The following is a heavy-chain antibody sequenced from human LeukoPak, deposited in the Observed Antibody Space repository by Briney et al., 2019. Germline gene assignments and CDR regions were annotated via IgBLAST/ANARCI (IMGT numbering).Heavy chain of an antibody. CDR2: IGKDGAAK. CDR3: AKEEGWGVNVFDY. J-gene: IGHJ4*02. D-gene: IGHD3-10*01. V-gene: IGHV3-30*18. CDR1: GFSFSIYS. Sequence: PGGSLRLSCVASGFSFSIYSLNWVRQAPGKGLEWVAVIGKDGAAKHYAESVRGRFTISRDNSKNTLDLQMDSLSAEDTAVYYCAKEEGWGVNVFDYWGQGALVTVSS.